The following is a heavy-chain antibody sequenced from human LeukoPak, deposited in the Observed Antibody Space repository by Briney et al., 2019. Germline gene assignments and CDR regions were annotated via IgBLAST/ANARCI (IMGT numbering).Heavy chain of an antibody. CDR2: MYYRGST. J-gene: IGHJ4*02. CDR1: GGSISSSSHY. CDR3: ARTGATWGQFDY. V-gene: IGHV4-39*07. Sequence: SETLSLTCTVSGGSISSSSHYWGWIRQPPGKGLEWIGSMYYRGSTYHNPSLKSRVTISVDTSKNQFSLKLSSVTAADTAVYYCARTGATWGQFDYWGQGTLVTVSS. D-gene: IGHD1-26*01.